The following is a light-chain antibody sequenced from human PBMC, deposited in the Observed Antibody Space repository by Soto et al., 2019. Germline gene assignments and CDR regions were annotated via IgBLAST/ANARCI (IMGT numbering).Light chain of an antibody. CDR3: SSYAGSNNVV. Sequence: QSALTQPRSVSGSPGQSGSISCTGTSSDVGSYKYVSWYQQHPGKAPKLIISEVTKRPSGVPDRFSGSKSGNTASLTVSGLQAEDEADYYCSSYAGSNNVVFGGGTKVTVL. J-gene: IGLJ2*01. CDR2: EVT. V-gene: IGLV2-8*01. CDR1: SSDVGSYKY.